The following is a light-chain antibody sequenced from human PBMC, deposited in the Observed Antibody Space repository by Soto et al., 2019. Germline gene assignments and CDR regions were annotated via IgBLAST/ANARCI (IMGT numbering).Light chain of an antibody. J-gene: IGKJ5*01. CDR2: GAS. CDR1: QCVRSH. Sequence: VVMTQSRATLSVSPGEGVTLSFRASQCVRSHLAWYQQKPGQPPRLLIYGASTRATGIPARFSGSGFGTEFTLTISSLQSEDFAVYYCQQYKNWPLFGQGTRPEIK. CDR3: QQYKNWPL. V-gene: IGKV3-15*01.